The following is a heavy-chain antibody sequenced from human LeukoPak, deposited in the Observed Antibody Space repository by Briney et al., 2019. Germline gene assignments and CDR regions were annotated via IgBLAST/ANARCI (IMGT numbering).Heavy chain of an antibody. D-gene: IGHD3-16*01. CDR1: GFTFSSYG. Sequence: PGGSLRLSCAASGFTFSSYGMHWVRQAPRKRLECVAVIWYDGINKYYADSVKGRFTISRDNSKNTLYLQTNSLRAEDTAVYYCARAGGTHPFDYWGQGTLVTVSS. J-gene: IGHJ4*02. CDR3: ARAGGTHPFDY. V-gene: IGHV3-33*01. CDR2: IWYDGINK.